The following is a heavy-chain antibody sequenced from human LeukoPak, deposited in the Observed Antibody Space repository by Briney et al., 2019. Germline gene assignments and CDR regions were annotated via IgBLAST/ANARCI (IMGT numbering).Heavy chain of an antibody. D-gene: IGHD6-13*01. V-gene: IGHV1-2*06. CDR2: INPNSGGT. J-gene: IGHJ5*02. CDR3: ARRSMAAAGTNWFDP. Sequence: ASVKVSCKASGYTFTSYGISWVRQAPGQGLEWMGRINPNSGGTNYAQKFQGRVTMTRDTSISTAYMELSRLRSDDTAVYYCARRSMAAAGTNWFDPWGQGTLVTVSS. CDR1: GYTFTSYG.